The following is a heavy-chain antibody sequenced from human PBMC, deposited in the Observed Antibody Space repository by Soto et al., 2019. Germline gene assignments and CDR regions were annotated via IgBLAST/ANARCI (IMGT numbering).Heavy chain of an antibody. CDR1: GGSISSYY. D-gene: IGHD3-22*01. CDR2: IYYSGST. Sequence: SETLSLTCTVSGGSISSYYWSWIRQPPGKGLEWIGYIYYSGSTNYNPSLKSRVTISVDTSKNQFSLKLSSVTAADTAVYYCARDYYDSSGYPYFDYWGQGTLVTVSS. V-gene: IGHV4-59*01. J-gene: IGHJ4*02. CDR3: ARDYYDSSGYPYFDY.